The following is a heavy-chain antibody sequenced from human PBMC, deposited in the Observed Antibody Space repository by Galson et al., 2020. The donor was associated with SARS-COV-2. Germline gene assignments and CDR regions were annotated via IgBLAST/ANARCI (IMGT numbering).Heavy chain of an antibody. D-gene: IGHD3-9*01. J-gene: IGHJ2*01. CDR3: ARILTRPWYFDL. CDR2: IYYSGST. Sequence: SETLSLTCTVSGGSISSSSYYWGWIRQPPGKGLEWIGSIYYSGSTYYNPSLKSRVTISVDTSKNQFSLKLSSVTAADTAVYYCARILTRPWYFDLWGRGTLVTVSS. V-gene: IGHV4-39*07. CDR1: GGSISSSSYY.